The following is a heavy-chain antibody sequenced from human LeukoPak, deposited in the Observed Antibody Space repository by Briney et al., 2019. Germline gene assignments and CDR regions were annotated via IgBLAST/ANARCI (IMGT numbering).Heavy chain of an antibody. CDR3: ARDHGYTGNCLGPIDY. D-gene: IGHD1-26*01. CDR1: GYTFTSYD. J-gene: IGHJ4*02. Sequence: ASVKVSCKASGYTFTSYDINWVRQATGQGLEWMGWMNPNSGNTGYAQKFQGRVTMTRDTSISTAYMELSRLRSDDTAMYYCARDHGYTGNCLGPIDYWGQGTLVTVSS. CDR2: MNPNSGNT. V-gene: IGHV1-8*02.